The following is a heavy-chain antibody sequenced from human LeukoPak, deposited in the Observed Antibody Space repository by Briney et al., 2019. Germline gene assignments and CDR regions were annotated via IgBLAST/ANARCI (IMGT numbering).Heavy chain of an antibody. J-gene: IGHJ4*02. CDR1: GGFIRSYY. CDR3: ARVGRGWYAFDY. CDR2: TYNSEST. V-gene: IGHV4-59*01. D-gene: IGHD6-19*01. Sequence: SETLSLTCTVSGGFIRSYYWSWIRQPPGKGLEWIGYTYNSESTNYNPSLKSRVTISVDTSKNQFSLKLSSVTAADTAVYYCARVGRGWYAFDYWGQGTLVTVSS.